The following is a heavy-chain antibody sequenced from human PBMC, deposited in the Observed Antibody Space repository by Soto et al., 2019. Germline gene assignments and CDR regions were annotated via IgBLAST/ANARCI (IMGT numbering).Heavy chain of an antibody. CDR2: TYYRSKWYS. V-gene: IGHV6-1*01. J-gene: IGHJ4*02. CDR3: ARGSYYSGWV. Sequence: SQPLSLTCAISGDSVSSTSAAWSWISQSPSRGLEWLGRTYYRSKWYSDYAVSVKSRITINPDTSKNQFSLQLNSVTPEDTAVYYCARGSYYSGWVWGQGTLVTVSS. D-gene: IGHD6-19*01. CDR1: GDSVSSTSAA.